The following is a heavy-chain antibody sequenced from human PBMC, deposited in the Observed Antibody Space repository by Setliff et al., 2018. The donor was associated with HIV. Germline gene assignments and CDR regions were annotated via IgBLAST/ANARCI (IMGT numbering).Heavy chain of an antibody. V-gene: IGHV4-59*01. D-gene: IGHD3-16*01. CDR1: GGSISSYY. J-gene: IGHJ3*02. CDR2: IYYSGST. Sequence: SETLSLTCTVSGGSISSYYWSWIRQPPGKGLEWIGYIYYSGSTNYNPSLKSRVTISVDTSRNHFSLKLISATAADTAVYYCAREITYDYVWGSFRQGAFDIWGQGTLVTVSS. CDR3: AREITYDYVWGSFRQGAFDI.